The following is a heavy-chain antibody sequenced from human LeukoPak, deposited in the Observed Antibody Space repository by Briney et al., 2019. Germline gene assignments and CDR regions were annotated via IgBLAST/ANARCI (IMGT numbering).Heavy chain of an antibody. CDR2: IKSKTDGGTA. Sequence: PGGSLRLSCGASGFXFSTYAIHWVRQAPGKGLEWVGRIKSKTDGGTADYAAPVKDRFTISRDDSKNTLYLQMNSLKTEDTAVYYCTTFLLGGWGQGTLVTVSS. D-gene: IGHD3-16*01. J-gene: IGHJ4*02. V-gene: IGHV3-15*01. CDR3: TTFLLGG. CDR1: GFXFSTYA.